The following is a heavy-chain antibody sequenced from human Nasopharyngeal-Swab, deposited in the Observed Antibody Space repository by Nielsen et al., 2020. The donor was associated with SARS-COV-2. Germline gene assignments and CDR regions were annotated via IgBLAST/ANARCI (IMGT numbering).Heavy chain of an antibody. CDR3: ARGGSGHDPLDY. Sequence: GGSLRLSCAASGFTVSSNYMNWVRQAPGKGLEWVSVIYSGGSTYYADSVKGRLTISRHISRNTLYLQMNSLRAEDTAVYFCARGGSGHDPLDYWGQGTLVTVSS. CDR2: IYSGGST. D-gene: IGHD5-12*01. V-gene: IGHV3-53*04. J-gene: IGHJ4*02. CDR1: GFTVSSNY.